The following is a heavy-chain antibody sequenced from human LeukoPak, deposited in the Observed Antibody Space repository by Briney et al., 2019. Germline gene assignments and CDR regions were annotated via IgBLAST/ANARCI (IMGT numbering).Heavy chain of an antibody. CDR3: ATDQRYAFDY. CDR1: GFSFSDYP. CDR2: IRTSSEGANLA. D-gene: IGHD3-9*01. Sequence: GGSLRLSCATSGFSFSDYPMNWVRQAPGKGLGWVSNIRTSSEGANLAFYADSVKGRVTFSRDDAKNTLYLHTHSLRDDDTAVHYCATDQRYAFDYWGQGILVTVSS. V-gene: IGHV3-48*02. J-gene: IGHJ4*01.